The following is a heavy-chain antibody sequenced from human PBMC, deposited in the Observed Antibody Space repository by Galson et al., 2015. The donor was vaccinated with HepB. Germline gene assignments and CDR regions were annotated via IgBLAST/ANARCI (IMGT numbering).Heavy chain of an antibody. J-gene: IGHJ4*02. V-gene: IGHV3-30*18. CDR3: AKDSAYSSGWGKRGYFDY. D-gene: IGHD6-19*01. CDR1: GFTFSSYG. CDR2: ISYDGSNK. Sequence: SLRLSCAASGFTFSSYGMHWVRQAPGKGLEWVAVISYDGSNKYYADSVKGRFTISRDNSKNTLYLQMNSLRAEDTAVYYCAKDSAYSSGWGKRGYFDYWGQGTLVTVSS.